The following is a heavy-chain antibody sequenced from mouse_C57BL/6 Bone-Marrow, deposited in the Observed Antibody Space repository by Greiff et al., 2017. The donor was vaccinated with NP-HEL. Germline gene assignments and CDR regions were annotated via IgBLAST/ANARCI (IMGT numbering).Heavy chain of an antibody. CDR3: AETAWFAY. D-gene: IGHD4-1*01. V-gene: IGHV14-4*01. J-gene: IGHJ3*01. Sequence: EVKLQESGAELVRPGASVKLSCTASGFNIKDDYMHWVKQRPEQGLEWIGWIDPENGDTEYASKFQGKATITADTSSNTAYLQLSSLTSEDTAVYYCAETAWFAYWGQGTLVTVSA. CDR1: GFNIKDDY. CDR2: IDPENGDT.